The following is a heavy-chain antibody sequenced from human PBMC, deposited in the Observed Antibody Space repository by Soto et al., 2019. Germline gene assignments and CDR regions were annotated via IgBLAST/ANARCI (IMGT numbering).Heavy chain of an antibody. CDR3: AKDRGIAVAGNAAFDI. CDR2: ISWNSGSI. V-gene: IGHV3-9*01. CDR1: GFTFDDYA. D-gene: IGHD6-19*01. Sequence: GGSLRLSCAASGFTFDDYAMHWVRQAPGKGLEWVSGISWNSGSIGYADSVKGRFTISRDNAKNSLYLQMNSLRAEDTALYYCAKDRGIAVAGNAAFDIWGQGTMVTVSS. J-gene: IGHJ3*02.